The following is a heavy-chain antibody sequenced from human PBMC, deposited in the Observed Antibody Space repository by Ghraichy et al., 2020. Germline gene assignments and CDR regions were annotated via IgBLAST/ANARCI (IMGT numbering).Heavy chain of an antibody. D-gene: IGHD5-12*01. V-gene: IGHV1-18*01. CDR2: ITIYNGDT. CDR1: GYTFIDYG. CDR3: ARAGRVATIGDY. J-gene: IGHJ4*02. Sequence: ASVKVSCKASGYTFIDYGISWVRQAPGQGLEWMGRITIYNGDTTYAQKFQGRVTLTTDTSTNTTYMELRSLRSDDTALYYCARAGRVATIGDYWGQGTLVAVSS.